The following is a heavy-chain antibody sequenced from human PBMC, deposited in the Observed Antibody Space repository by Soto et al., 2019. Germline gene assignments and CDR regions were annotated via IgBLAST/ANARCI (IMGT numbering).Heavy chain of an antibody. J-gene: IGHJ6*02. V-gene: IGHV1-69*13. D-gene: IGHD3-3*01. CDR3: ARDTRGLRFLEWLPSCDYYYGMDV. CDR1: GGTFSSYA. CDR2: IIPIFGTA. Sequence: SVKVSCKASGGTFSSYAISWVRQAPGQGLEWMGGIIPIFGTANYAQKFQGRVTITADESTSTAYMELSSLRSEDTAVYYCARDTRGLRFLEWLPSCDYYYGMDVWGQGTTVTVSS.